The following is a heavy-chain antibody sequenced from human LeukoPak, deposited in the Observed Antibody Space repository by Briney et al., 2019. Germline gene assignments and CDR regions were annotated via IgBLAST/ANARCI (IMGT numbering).Heavy chain of an antibody. Sequence: GGSLRLSCTTSGFTFNSYSMNWVRQAPGKGLEWVSSISSSSSYIKYADSVMGRFTISRDNAKNSLYLQMNSLRAEDTAVYYCARVPYSGYHFDYWGQGTLVTVSS. V-gene: IGHV3-21*01. CDR1: GFTFNSYS. CDR2: ISSSSSYI. J-gene: IGHJ4*02. CDR3: ARVPYSGYHFDY. D-gene: IGHD1-26*01.